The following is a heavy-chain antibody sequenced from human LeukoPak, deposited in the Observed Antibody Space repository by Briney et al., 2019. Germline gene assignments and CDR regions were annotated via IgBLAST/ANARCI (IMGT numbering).Heavy chain of an antibody. CDR3: ARVTTNDWEDY. Sequence: PGGSLRLSCAASGFTVSSNYMSWVRQAPGKGLEWVSVIYSGGSTYYADSVKGRFTISRDNSKNTLYLQMNSLRAEDTAVYYCARVTTNDWEDYWGQGTLVTVSS. CDR2: IYSGGST. CDR1: GFTVSSNY. J-gene: IGHJ4*02. D-gene: IGHD3-9*01. V-gene: IGHV3-53*01.